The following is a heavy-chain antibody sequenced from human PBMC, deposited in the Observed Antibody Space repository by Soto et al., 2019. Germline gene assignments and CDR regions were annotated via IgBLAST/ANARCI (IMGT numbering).Heavy chain of an antibody. D-gene: IGHD6-13*01. V-gene: IGHV2-26*04. J-gene: IGHJ5*02. CDR1: AFSLSNAALG. CDR3: ASTDTTSWYGFDP. CDR2: IFSNDEK. Sequence: QVTVKESGPVLVKPTETLTLTCTVSAFSLSNAALGVSWIRQPPGKALEWLAHIFSNDEKSYRTPLKSRLAISKDTAKGQVVLTMTNMDPADISTYYCASTDTTSWYGFDPWGQGTLVTVSS.